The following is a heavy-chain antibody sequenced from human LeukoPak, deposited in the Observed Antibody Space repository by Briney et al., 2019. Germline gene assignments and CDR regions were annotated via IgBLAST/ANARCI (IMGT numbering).Heavy chain of an antibody. CDR1: GGSFSGYY. Sequence: SETLSLTCAVYGGSFSGYYWSWIRQPPGKGLEWIGEINHSGSTNYNPSLKSRVTISVDTSKNQFSLKLSSVTAADTAVYYCARGRLTGLWEYQPIYYYGMDVWGQGTTVTVSS. V-gene: IGHV4-34*01. CDR3: ARGRLTGLWEYQPIYYYGMDV. D-gene: IGHD2-2*01. J-gene: IGHJ6*02. CDR2: INHSGST.